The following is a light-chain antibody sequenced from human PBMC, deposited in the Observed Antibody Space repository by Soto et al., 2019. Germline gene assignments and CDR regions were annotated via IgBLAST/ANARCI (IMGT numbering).Light chain of an antibody. V-gene: IGKV3-20*01. CDR3: QQYGSSGT. CDR2: DAS. J-gene: IGKJ1*01. Sequence: EIVMTQSPGTLSVSPGEGATLSCRASQSVSGNLAWYQQKPGQAPRLLIYDASNRATGIPDRFSGSGSGTDFTLTISRLEPEDFAVYYCQQYGSSGTFGQGTKVDIK. CDR1: QSVSGN.